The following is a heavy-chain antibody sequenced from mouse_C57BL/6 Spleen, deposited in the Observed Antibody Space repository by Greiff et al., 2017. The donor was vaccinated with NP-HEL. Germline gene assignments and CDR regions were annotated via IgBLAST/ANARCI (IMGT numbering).Heavy chain of an antibody. CDR3: ARSSGSSPYFDY. CDR2: IYPGDGDT. Sequence: QVQLKESGPELVKPGASVKISCKASGYAFSSSWMNWVKQRPGKGLEWIGRIYPGDGDTNYNGKFKGKATLTADKSSSTAYMQLSSLTSEDSAVYFCARSSGSSPYFDYWGQGTTLTVSS. CDR1: GYAFSSSW. D-gene: IGHD1-1*01. J-gene: IGHJ2*01. V-gene: IGHV1-82*01.